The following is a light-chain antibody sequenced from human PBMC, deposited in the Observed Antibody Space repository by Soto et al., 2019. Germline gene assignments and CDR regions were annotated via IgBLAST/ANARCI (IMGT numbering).Light chain of an antibody. CDR3: MQALQTPLT. V-gene: IGKV2-28*01. CDR2: LGS. CDR1: QSLLHSNGYNY. Sequence: DIAMTQSPVSLPVTPGEPASISCRSSQSLLHSNGYNYVDWYLQKPGHSPQLLIYLGSYRAPGVPDRFSGSGSGTDFTLEISRVEAEDVGVYYCMQALQTPLTFGPGTKVDI. J-gene: IGKJ3*01.